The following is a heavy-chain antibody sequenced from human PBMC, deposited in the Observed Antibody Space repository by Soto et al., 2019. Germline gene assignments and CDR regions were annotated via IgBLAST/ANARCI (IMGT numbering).Heavy chain of an antibody. V-gene: IGHV4-31*03. CDR3: ARVGGYYPYYFDY. CDR2: IYYSGST. Sequence: ASETLSLTCTVSGGSISSGGYYWSWIRQHPGKGLEWIGYIYYSGSTYYNPSLKSRVTISVDTSKNQFSLKLSSVTAADTAVYYCARVGGYYPYYFDYWGQGTLVTVSS. D-gene: IGHD3-22*01. J-gene: IGHJ4*02. CDR1: GGSISSGGYY.